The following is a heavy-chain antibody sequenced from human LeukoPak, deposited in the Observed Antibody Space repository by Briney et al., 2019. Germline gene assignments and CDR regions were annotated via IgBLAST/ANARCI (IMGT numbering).Heavy chain of an antibody. CDR2: IKQDGSEK. D-gene: IGHD3-22*01. V-gene: IGHV3-7*01. CDR1: GFTFSSYW. J-gene: IGHJ4*02. CDR3: ARRKEDYYDSSGPEDY. Sequence: GSLRLSCAASGFTFSSYWMSWVRQAPGKGLEWVANIKQDGSEKYYVDSVKGRFTISRDNAKNSLYLQMNSQRAEDTAVYYCARRKEDYYDSSGPEDYWGQGTLVTVSS.